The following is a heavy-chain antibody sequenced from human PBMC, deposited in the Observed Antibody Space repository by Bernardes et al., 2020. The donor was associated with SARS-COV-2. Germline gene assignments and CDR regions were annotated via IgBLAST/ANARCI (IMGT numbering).Heavy chain of an antibody. CDR3: ARDREAIQLDYGMDV. CDR2: IIPILGIA. V-gene: IGHV1-69*04. CDR1: GGTFSSYT. D-gene: IGHD5-18*01. Sequence: SVKVSCKASGGTFSSYTISWVRQAPGQGLEWMGRIIPILGIANYAQKFQGRVTITADKSTSTAYMELSSLRSEDTAVYYCARDREAIQLDYGMDVWGQGTTVTVSS. J-gene: IGHJ6*02.